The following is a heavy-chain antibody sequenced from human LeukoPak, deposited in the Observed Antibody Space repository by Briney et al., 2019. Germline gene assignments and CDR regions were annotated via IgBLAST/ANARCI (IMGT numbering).Heavy chain of an antibody. Sequence: PSETLSLTCTVSGGSISSSSYYWGWIRQPPGKGLEWIGSIYYSGSTYYNPSFKSRVTISVDTSKNQFSLKLSSVTAADTAVYYCARGPYIVVVTANTAAWFDPWGQGTLVTVSS. J-gene: IGHJ5*02. CDR1: GGSISSSSYY. CDR2: IYYSGST. CDR3: ARGPYIVVVTANTAAWFDP. V-gene: IGHV4-39*07. D-gene: IGHD2-21*02.